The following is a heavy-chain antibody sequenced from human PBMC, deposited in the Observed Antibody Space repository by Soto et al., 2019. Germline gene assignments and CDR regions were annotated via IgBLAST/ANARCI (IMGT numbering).Heavy chain of an antibody. Sequence: SVKVSCKASGGTFSSYAISWVRQAPGQGLEWMGGIIPIFGTANYAQKFQGRVTITADESTSTAYMELSSLRSEDTAVYYCARPTYYYGSGSPGYAFDIWGQGTMVTVSS. CDR2: IIPIFGTA. D-gene: IGHD3-10*01. CDR3: ARPTYYYGSGSPGYAFDI. CDR1: GGTFSSYA. J-gene: IGHJ3*02. V-gene: IGHV1-69*13.